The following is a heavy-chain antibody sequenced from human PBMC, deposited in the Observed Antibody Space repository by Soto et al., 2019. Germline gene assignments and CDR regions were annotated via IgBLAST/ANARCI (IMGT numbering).Heavy chain of an antibody. V-gene: IGHV1-46*01. CDR3: ARGSSGWYTHFDF. Sequence: QVQLVQSGAEVKKPGASVKVSCKASGYTFTNYYMHWVRQAPGQGLDWMGVISPSGGTTSYAQKFQGRVTMTRDTSTNTVYMELSSLTSEDTAVYFCARGSSGWYTHFDFWGQGTLVTVSS. CDR2: ISPSGGTT. CDR1: GYTFTNYY. J-gene: IGHJ4*02. D-gene: IGHD6-19*01.